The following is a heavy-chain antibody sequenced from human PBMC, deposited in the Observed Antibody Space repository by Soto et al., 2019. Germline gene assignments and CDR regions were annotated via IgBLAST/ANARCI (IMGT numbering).Heavy chain of an antibody. V-gene: IGHV3-21*01. J-gene: IGHJ6*02. CDR1: GFTFSSYS. CDR3: ARVSLEIGVGGTTEKAPHYYYGMDV. Sequence: GSLRLSCAASGFTFSSYSMNWVRQAPGKGLEWVSSTSSSSSYIYYADSVKGRFTISRDNAKNSLYLQMNSLRAEDTAVYYCARVSLEIGVGGTTEKAPHYYYGMDVWDQGTTVTVSS. CDR2: TSSSSSYI. D-gene: IGHD1-26*01.